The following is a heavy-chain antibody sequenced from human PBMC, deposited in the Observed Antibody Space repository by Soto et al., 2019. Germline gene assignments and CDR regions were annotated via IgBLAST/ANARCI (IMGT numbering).Heavy chain of an antibody. D-gene: IGHD1-26*01. CDR1: GFTVSSNY. CDR2: IYSGGST. V-gene: IGHV3-53*01. J-gene: IGHJ4*02. CDR3: ARGVVGATKTDY. Sequence: LRLSCAASGFTVSSNYMSWVRQAPGKGLEWVSVIYSGGSTYYADSVKGRFTISRDNSKNTLYLQMNSLRAEDTAVYYCARGVVGATKTDYWGQGTLVTVSS.